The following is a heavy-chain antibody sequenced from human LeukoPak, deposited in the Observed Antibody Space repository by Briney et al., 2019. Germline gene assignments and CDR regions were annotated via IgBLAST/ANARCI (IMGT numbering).Heavy chain of an antibody. CDR3: ARTIAAADTRRYFQH. CDR2: INHSGST. D-gene: IGHD6-13*01. Sequence: SETLSLTCAVYGGSFSGYYWSWIRQPPGKGLEWIGEINHSGSTNYNPSLKSRVTISVDTSKNQFSLKLSSVTAADTAVYYCARTIAAADTRRYFQHWGQGTLVTVSS. J-gene: IGHJ1*01. V-gene: IGHV4-34*01. CDR1: GGSFSGYY.